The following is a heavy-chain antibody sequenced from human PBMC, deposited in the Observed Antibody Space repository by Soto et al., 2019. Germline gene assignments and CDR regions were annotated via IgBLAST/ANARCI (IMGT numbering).Heavy chain of an antibody. CDR2: ISISTGDT. V-gene: IGHV1-18*01. D-gene: IGHD6-13*01. CDR1: GYTFSTYL. CDR3: ARTSSSRGNNFHYYAMDV. J-gene: IGHJ6*01. Sequence: QVQLVQSGAEVKKPGASVTVSCKASGYTFSTYLIAWVRQAPGQGLEWMGWISISTGDTDYAQNLQGRVTLTTDKSSSTAYMELRSLRSDDTALYYCARTSSSRGNNFHYYAMDVWGQGTTVTVSS.